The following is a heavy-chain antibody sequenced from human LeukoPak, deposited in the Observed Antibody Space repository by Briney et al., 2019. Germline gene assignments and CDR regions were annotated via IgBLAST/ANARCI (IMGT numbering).Heavy chain of an antibody. CDR2: ISWNSGSI. V-gene: IGHV3-9*01. CDR3: ARATEAFDI. Sequence: PGRSLRLSCAASGFTFDDYAMHWVRQAPGKGLEWVSGISWNSGSIGYANSVKGRFTISRDNAKNSLYLQMNSLRAEDTAVYYCARATEAFDIWGQGTMVTVSS. CDR1: GFTFDDYA. J-gene: IGHJ3*02.